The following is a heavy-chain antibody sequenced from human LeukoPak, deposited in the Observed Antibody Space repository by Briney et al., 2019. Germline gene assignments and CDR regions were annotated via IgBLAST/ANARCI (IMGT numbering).Heavy chain of an antibody. Sequence: GASVKVSCKASGYTFTGYYMHWVRQAPGQGLEWMGWINSNSGGTNYAQKFQGRVTMTRDTSISTAYMELSRLRSDDTAVYYCARPYYDILTGYYIWGQGTLVTVSS. J-gene: IGHJ4*02. CDR3: ARPYYDILTGYYI. D-gene: IGHD3-9*01. CDR2: INSNSGGT. V-gene: IGHV1-2*02. CDR1: GYTFTGYY.